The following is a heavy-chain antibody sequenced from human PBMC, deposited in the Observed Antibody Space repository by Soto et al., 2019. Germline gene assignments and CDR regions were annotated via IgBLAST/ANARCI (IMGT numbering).Heavy chain of an antibody. V-gene: IGHV1-18*04. D-gene: IGHD6-13*01. CDR3: ARVGSSWYKNGWFDP. CDR2: ISAYNGNT. J-gene: IGHJ5*02. Sequence: ASVKVSCKASGYTFTSYGISWVRQAPGQGLEWMGWISAYNGNTNYAQKPQGRVTMTTDTSTSTAYMELRSLRSDDTAVYYCARVGSSWYKNGWFDPWGQGTLVTVSS. CDR1: GYTFTSYG.